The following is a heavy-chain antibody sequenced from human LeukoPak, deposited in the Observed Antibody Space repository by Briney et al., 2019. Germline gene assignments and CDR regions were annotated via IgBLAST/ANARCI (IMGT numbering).Heavy chain of an antibody. CDR1: GFTFSSYE. CDR2: ITSSGSTI. CDR3: ARDIRGYETTVVTPRIDY. D-gene: IGHD4-23*01. Sequence: PGGSLRLSCAASGFTFSSYEMNWVRQAPGKGLEWVSYITSSGSTIYYADSVKGRFTISRDNAKNSLYLQMNSLRAEDTAVYYCARDIRGYETTVVTPRIDYWGQGTLVTVSS. V-gene: IGHV3-48*03. J-gene: IGHJ4*02.